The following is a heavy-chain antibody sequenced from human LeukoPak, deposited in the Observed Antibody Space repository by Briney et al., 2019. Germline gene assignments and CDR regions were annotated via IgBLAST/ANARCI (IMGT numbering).Heavy chain of an antibody. CDR1: GGSFSGYY. D-gene: IGHD3-10*01. J-gene: IGHJ6*03. Sequence: SETLSLTCAVYGGSFSGYYWSWIRQPPGKGLEWIGEINHSGSTNYNPSLKSRVTISVDTSKNQFSLKLSSVTAADTAVYYCARHYPLYYYYYMDVWGKGTTVTISS. CDR3: ARHYPLYYYYYMDV. V-gene: IGHV4-34*01. CDR2: INHSGST.